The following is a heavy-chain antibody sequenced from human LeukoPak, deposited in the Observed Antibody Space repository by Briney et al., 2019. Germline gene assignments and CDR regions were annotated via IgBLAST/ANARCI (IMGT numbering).Heavy chain of an antibody. CDR1: GYSISSGYY. Sequence: PSETLSLTCTVSGYSISSGYYWGWIRQPPGKGREWIGSIYHSGSTYYNPSLKSRVTISVDTSKNQFSLKLSSVTAADTAVYYCARAIVVVPAAMWFDPWGQGTLVTVSS. V-gene: IGHV4-38-2*02. CDR2: IYHSGST. J-gene: IGHJ5*02. CDR3: ARAIVVVPAAMWFDP. D-gene: IGHD2-2*01.